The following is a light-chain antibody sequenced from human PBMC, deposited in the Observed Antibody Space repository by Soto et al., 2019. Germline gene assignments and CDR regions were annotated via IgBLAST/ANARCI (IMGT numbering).Light chain of an antibody. CDR1: QSVSSNY. CDR2: GAS. Sequence: EIGLTQSPGTLSLSPGERATLSCRASQSVSSNYLAWFQQKPGQAPRLLIYGASSRATGIPDRFSGSGSGTDFTLTISILEPEDFAVYYCQQYNNWPPITFGQGTRLEIK. CDR3: QQYNNWPPIT. V-gene: IGKV3-20*01. J-gene: IGKJ5*01.